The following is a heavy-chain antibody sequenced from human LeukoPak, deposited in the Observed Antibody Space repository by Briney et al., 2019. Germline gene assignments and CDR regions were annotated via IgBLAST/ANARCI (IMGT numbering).Heavy chain of an antibody. V-gene: IGHV4-59*08. Sequence: SETLSLTCTVSGGSISSYYWNWIRQPPGKGLEWIGYINYIRTTDYNPSLKSRVTISLDTSKNRFSLKLSSVTAAGTAMYYCASGSTPLDAFDIWGQGTMVTVSS. CDR1: GGSISSYY. J-gene: IGHJ3*02. CDR2: INYIRTT. D-gene: IGHD1-26*01. CDR3: ASGSTPLDAFDI.